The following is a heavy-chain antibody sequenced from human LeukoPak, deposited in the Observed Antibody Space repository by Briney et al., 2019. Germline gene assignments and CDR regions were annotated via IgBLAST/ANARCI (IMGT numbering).Heavy chain of an antibody. D-gene: IGHD6-19*01. J-gene: IGHJ4*02. Sequence: PSETLSLTCTVSGGSISRYYWSWIRQPPGKGLEWIAYIYYSGSTNYNPSLKSRVTISVDTSKNQFSLKLSSVTAADTAVYFCARVNNIAVAGVVSWYFDSWGQGTLVTVSS. V-gene: IGHV4-59*08. CDR3: ARVNNIAVAGVVSWYFDS. CDR1: GGSISRYY. CDR2: IYYSGST.